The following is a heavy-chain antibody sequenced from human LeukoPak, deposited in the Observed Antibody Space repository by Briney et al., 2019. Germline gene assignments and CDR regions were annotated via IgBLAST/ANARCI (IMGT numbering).Heavy chain of an antibody. CDR1: GFTFSNYA. CDR3: ARDSPPDY. CDR2: TSGRGGST. V-gene: IGHV3-23*01. J-gene: IGHJ4*02. Sequence: PGGSLRLSCAASGFTFSNYAMNWVRQAPGKGLEWVSVTSGRGGSTYYADSVKGRFTISRDNSKNTLYLQMNSLRAEDTAVYYCARDSPPDYWGQGTLVTVSS.